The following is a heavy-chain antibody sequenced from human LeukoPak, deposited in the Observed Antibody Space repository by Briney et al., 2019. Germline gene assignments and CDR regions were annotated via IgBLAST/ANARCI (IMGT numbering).Heavy chain of an antibody. CDR2: LWYDGSNQ. CDR3: ARDRDTLEYSSSSSAFDI. CDR1: EFTFSNYA. Sequence: GGSLRLSCAASEFTFSNYAMHWVRQAPGKGLEWVALLWYDGSNQYYADSVKGRFTISRDNSKNTLYLQMNSLRAEDTAVYYCARDRDTLEYSSSSSAFDIWGQGTMVTVSS. D-gene: IGHD6-6*01. V-gene: IGHV3-33*01. J-gene: IGHJ3*02.